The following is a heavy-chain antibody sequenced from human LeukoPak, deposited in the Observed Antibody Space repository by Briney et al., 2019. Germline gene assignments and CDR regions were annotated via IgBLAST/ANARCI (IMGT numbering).Heavy chain of an antibody. V-gene: IGHV4-59*08. CDR3: ARHDVVPVIRRGFDF. J-gene: IGHJ4*02. D-gene: IGHD2-21*02. CDR1: GGSVSGYY. Sequence: PSETLSLTCTVSGGSVSGYYWSWIRQSPGKGLEWIGYIFYTGTTLYSPSLRGRVTMSVDTSEHQFSLKLSSVTAADTAMYYCARHDVVPVIRRGFDFWGQGTLVTVSS. CDR2: IFYTGTT.